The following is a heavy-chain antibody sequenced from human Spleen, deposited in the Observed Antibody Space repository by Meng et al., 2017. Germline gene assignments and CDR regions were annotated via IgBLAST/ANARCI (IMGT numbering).Heavy chain of an antibody. Sequence: SETLSLTCTVSGGSISSYYWSWIRQPPGKGLEWIGYIYYSGSTNYNPSLKSRVTISVDTSKNQFSLKLSSVTAADTAVYYCARVVYDIVATINWFDPWGQGTLVTVSS. CDR2: IYYSGST. CDR1: GGSISSYY. D-gene: IGHD5-12*01. J-gene: IGHJ5*02. V-gene: IGHV4-59*01. CDR3: ARVVYDIVATINWFDP.